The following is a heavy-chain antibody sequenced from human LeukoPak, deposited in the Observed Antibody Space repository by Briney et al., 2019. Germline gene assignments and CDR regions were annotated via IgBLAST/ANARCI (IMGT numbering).Heavy chain of an antibody. D-gene: IGHD3-10*01. CDR1: GFTVSSNY. J-gene: IGHJ4*02. Sequence: GGSLRLSCAASGFTVSSNYMSWVRQAPGKGLEWVSVISSGGSTCYAGAVKGRFTFSRDNSKNTLYLQMNSLRAEDTAVYYCAKGTSSGSYHPLVGYFDYWGQGTLVTVSS. V-gene: IGHV3-53*01. CDR3: AKGTSSGSYHPLVGYFDY. CDR2: ISSGGST.